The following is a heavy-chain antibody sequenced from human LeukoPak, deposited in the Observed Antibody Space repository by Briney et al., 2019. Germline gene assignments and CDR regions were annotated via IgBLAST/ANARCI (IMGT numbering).Heavy chain of an antibody. Sequence: ASVKVSCKASGYTFISYAMNWVRQAPGQGLEWMGWINTNTGNPTYAQGFTGRFVFSLDTSVSTAYLQISSLKAEDTAVYYCARSVIYGRSGGGSSCDYWGQGTLVTVSS. CDR2: INTNTGNP. D-gene: IGHD2-15*01. J-gene: IGHJ4*02. CDR3: ARSVIYGRSGGGSSCDY. V-gene: IGHV7-4-1*02. CDR1: GYTFISYA.